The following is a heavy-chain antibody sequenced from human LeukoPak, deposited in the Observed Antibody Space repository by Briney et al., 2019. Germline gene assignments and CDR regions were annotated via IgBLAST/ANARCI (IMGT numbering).Heavy chain of an antibody. CDR3: ASEGGHQPYYFDY. Sequence: SETLSLTCAVYGGSFSGYYWSWIRQPPGKGLEWIGEINHSGSTNYNPSLKSRVTISVDTSKNQFSLKLSPVTAADTAVYYCASEGGHQPYYFDYWGQGTLVTVSS. CDR2: INHSGST. J-gene: IGHJ4*02. V-gene: IGHV4-34*01. D-gene: IGHD2-15*01. CDR1: GGSFSGYY.